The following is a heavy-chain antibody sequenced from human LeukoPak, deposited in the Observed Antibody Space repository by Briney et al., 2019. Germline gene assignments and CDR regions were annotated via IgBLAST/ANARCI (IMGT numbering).Heavy chain of an antibody. D-gene: IGHD3-16*01. Sequence: WASVKVSCKASGYTFIDYYIHWVRQAPGQGLEWLGWINPNSGGTNYAQKVQGRVNLIRETSINTAYMELSRRTSDDTALYYCARSGSRGRSYDDAFDIWGQGTMVTVSS. V-gene: IGHV1-2*02. CDR1: GYTFIDYY. CDR2: INPNSGGT. J-gene: IGHJ3*02. CDR3: ARSGSRGRSYDDAFDI.